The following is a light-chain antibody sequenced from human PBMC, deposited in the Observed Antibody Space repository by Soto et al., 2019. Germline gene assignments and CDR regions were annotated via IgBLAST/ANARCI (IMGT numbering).Light chain of an antibody. CDR1: ETVATN. J-gene: IGKJ1*01. CDR3: QQYSEWPPMT. V-gene: IGKV3-15*01. Sequence: VMAQSPATLSVSPGERATLSCWASETVATNLAWYQQKPGQAPRLLISGASTRAAGISDRFRGSGSGTEFTLTHNSLRSEYSAIYYCQQYSEWPPMTFGQGTKVEI. CDR2: GAS.